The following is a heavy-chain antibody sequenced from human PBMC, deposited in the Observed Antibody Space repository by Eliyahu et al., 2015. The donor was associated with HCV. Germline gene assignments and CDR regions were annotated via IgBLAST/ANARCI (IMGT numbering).Heavy chain of an antibody. CDR1: GXPXXSYG. Sequence: QVQLVESGGGVVQPGRSLRLSCAASGXPXXSYGXXWVRQTPGKGLXWVAVISYDGXNKYYADSVKGRFTISRDNSKNTLYLQMNSLRAEDTAVYYCAKDDVVVPAATVPYYYYGMDVWGQGTTVTVSS. CDR2: ISYDGXNK. D-gene: IGHD2-2*01. V-gene: IGHV3-30*18. CDR3: AKDDVVVPAATVPYYYYGMDV. J-gene: IGHJ6*02.